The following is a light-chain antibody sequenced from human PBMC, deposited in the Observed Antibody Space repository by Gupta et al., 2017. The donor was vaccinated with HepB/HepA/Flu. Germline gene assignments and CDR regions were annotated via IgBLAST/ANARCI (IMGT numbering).Light chain of an antibody. CDR1: QSISTY. J-gene: IGKJ4*01. Sequence: DIQMTQSPSSLSASVGDRVSINCRASQSISTYLNWYRQKSGKGPELLIFAATSLQSGVPSRFSGSGSGTDFTLIISSLQPEDFATYYCQQSDSMPITFGRGTKVDI. V-gene: IGKV1-39*01. CDR3: QQSDSMPIT. CDR2: AAT.